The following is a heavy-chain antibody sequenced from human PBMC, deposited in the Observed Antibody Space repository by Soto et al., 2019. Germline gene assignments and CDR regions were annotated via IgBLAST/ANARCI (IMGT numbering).Heavy chain of an antibody. V-gene: IGHV4-31*03. CDR1: GGSISSGGYY. D-gene: IGHD2-15*01. CDR3: ARTGYCSGGSCPRGAYGMDV. Sequence: QVQLQESGPGLVKPSQTLSLTCTVSGGSISSGGYYWSWIRQHPGKGLEWIGYIYYSGSTYYNPSLKSRVTRSVDTSKNQFSLKLSSVTAADTAVYYCARTGYCSGGSCPRGAYGMDVWGQGTTVTVSS. J-gene: IGHJ6*02. CDR2: IYYSGST.